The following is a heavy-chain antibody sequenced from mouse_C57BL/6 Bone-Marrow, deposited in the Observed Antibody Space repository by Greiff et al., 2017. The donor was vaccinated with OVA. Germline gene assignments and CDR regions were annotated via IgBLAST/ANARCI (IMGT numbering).Heavy chain of an antibody. D-gene: IGHD2-3*01. CDR3: ARWLLSDY. Sequence: VQLQQPGAELVKPGASVKLSCKASGYTFTSYWMHWVKQRPGRGLEWIGDIYPGSGSTNYNEKFKSKATLTVDTSSRTAYMQLSSLTSEDSAVYYCARWLLSDYWGQGTTLTVSS. V-gene: IGHV1-55*01. CDR2: IYPGSGST. CDR1: GYTFTSYW. J-gene: IGHJ2*01.